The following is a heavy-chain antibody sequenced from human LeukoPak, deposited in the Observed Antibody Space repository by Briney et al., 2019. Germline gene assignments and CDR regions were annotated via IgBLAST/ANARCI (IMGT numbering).Heavy chain of an antibody. J-gene: IGHJ5*02. D-gene: IGHD1-26*01. Sequence: ASVKVSCKATGYTFTAYYMHWVRQAPGQGLEWMGLINPSGSDTVYAQKFQGRVTMTRDMSTSTDYMELSSLRFDDTAVYYCARDNSVGDTAWWFDPWGQGTLVTVSS. V-gene: IGHV1-46*01. CDR2: INPSGSDT. CDR1: GYTFTAYY. CDR3: ARDNSVGDTAWWFDP.